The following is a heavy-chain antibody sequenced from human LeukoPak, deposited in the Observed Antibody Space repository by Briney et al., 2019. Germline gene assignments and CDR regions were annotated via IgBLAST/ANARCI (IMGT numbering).Heavy chain of an antibody. CDR2: INPSGGST. V-gene: IGHV1-46*01. D-gene: IGHD3-10*01. CDR1: GYTFTSYY. J-gene: IGHJ6*02. CDR3: ARETMVRGVTPYYYGMDV. Sequence: ASVKVSCKASGYTFTSYYMHRVRQAPGQGLEWMGIINPSGGSTSYAQKFQGRVTITADKSTSTAYMELSSLRSEDTAVYYCARETMVRGVTPYYYGMDVWGQGTTVTVSS.